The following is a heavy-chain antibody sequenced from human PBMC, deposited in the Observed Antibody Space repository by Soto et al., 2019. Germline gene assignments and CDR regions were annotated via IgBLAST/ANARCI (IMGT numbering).Heavy chain of an antibody. J-gene: IGHJ6*02. CDR2: IDPSDSYT. CDR3: ARVAGSPTTPLYGMDV. CDR1: GYSFTSYW. Sequence: GESLKISCNGSGYSFTSYWISWVRQMPGKGLEWMGRIDPSDSYTNYSPSFQGHVTISADKSISTAYLQWSSLKASDTAMYYCARVAGSPTTPLYGMDVWGQGTTVTVSS. V-gene: IGHV5-10-1*01. D-gene: IGHD2-15*01.